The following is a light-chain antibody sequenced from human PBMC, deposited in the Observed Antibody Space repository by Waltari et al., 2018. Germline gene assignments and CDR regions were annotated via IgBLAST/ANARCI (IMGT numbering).Light chain of an antibody. CDR2: GDN. CDR1: NVGRKN. J-gene: IGLJ2*01. CDR3: QVRDSGSKNAI. V-gene: IGLV3-21*02. Sequence: SYDLTQTPAVSAASGQTARKNCGGDNVGRKNGTLYQQKSPQAPVLVIYGDNKRPSGIPDRFSGSNSGRTASLTISVVEAGDEADYYCQVRDSGSKNAIFGGGTRLTVL.